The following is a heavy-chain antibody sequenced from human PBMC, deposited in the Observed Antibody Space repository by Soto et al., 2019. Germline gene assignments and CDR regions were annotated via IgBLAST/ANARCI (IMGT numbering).Heavy chain of an antibody. Sequence: QVQLQESGPGLVKPSETLSLTCTVSGDSISSFYWTWIRQPPGKGLEWVGYIFSIGSTNYNPSLKSGVTISVDTSENQFSLKLTSVTAADTAIYYCARVGYCSSTPCWPIGYFEYWGQGTLVTVSS. CDR2: IFSIGST. CDR1: GDSISSFY. V-gene: IGHV4-59*01. D-gene: IGHD2-2*01. J-gene: IGHJ4*02. CDR3: ARVGYCSSTPCWPIGYFEY.